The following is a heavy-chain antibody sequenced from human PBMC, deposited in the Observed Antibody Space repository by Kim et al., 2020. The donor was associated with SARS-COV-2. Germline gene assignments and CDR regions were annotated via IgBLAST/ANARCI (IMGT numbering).Heavy chain of an antibody. CDR1: GGTFSSYA. Sequence: SVKVSCKASGGTFSSYAISWVRQAPGQGLEWMGGIIPIFGTANYAQKFQGRVTITADESTSTAYMELSSLRSEDTAVYYCARGLTYYDFWSGYPKDYYYYGMDVWGQGTTVTVSS. J-gene: IGHJ6*02. CDR2: IIPIFGTA. CDR3: ARGLTYYDFWSGYPKDYYYYGMDV. D-gene: IGHD3-3*01. V-gene: IGHV1-69*13.